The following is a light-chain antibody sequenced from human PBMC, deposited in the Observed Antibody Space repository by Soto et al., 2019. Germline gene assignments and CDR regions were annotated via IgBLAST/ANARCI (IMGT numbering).Light chain of an antibody. V-gene: IGLV1-47*01. CDR3: SAWDDSLSGYV. CDR1: SSNIGSNY. J-gene: IGLJ1*01. Sequence: QSVLTQPPSASGTPGQRVTISCSGSSSNIGSNYEYWYQQLPGTAPKIIIYRNNQRPSGVPDRISGSKSGTSASPAISGLRSEEEADYYCSAWDDSLSGYVFGTGTQLTVL. CDR2: RNN.